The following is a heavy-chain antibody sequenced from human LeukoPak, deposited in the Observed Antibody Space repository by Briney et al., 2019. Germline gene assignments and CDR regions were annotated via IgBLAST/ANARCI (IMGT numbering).Heavy chain of an antibody. CDR2: ISGSGGST. CDR1: GFTFSSYA. Sequence: GALRLSCAASGFTFSSYAMSWARQAPGKGLEWVSAISGSGGSTYYADSVKGRFTISRDNSKNTLYLQMNSLRAEDTAVYYCAKDPGIAAAGTSYRGQGTLVTVSS. V-gene: IGHV3-23*01. J-gene: IGHJ4*02. D-gene: IGHD6-13*01. CDR3: AKDPGIAAAGTSY.